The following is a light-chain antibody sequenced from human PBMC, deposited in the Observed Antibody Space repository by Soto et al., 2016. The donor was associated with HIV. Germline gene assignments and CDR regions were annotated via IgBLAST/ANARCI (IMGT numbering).Light chain of an antibody. CDR2: DDS. Sequence: SYVLTQAPSVSVAPGKTARISCGGINIGSKSVQWYQQQPGQAPVLVVYDDSDRPSGIPERFSGSNSGNTGTLTISRVEAGDEADYYCQVWNSGSDHPVFGGGTKLTVL. CDR3: QVWNSGSDHPV. J-gene: IGLJ3*02. CDR1: NIGSKS. V-gene: IGLV3-21*03.